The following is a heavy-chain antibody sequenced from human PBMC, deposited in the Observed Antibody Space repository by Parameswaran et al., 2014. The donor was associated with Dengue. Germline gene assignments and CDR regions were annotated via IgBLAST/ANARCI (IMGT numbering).Heavy chain of an antibody. D-gene: IGHD2-15*01. J-gene: IGHJ3*02. CDR2: IYPGDSDT. CDR3: ARPRVVVAAIDAFDI. Sequence: VRQMPGKGLEWMGIIYPGDSDTRYSPSFQGQVTISADKSISTAYLQWSSLKASDTAMYYCARPRVVVAAIDAFDIWGQGTMVTVSS. V-gene: IGHV5-51*01.